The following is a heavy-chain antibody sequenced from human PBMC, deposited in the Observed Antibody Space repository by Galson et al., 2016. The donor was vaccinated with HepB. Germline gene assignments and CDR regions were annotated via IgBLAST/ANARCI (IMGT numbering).Heavy chain of an antibody. CDR2: MNPNSGNT. V-gene: IGHV1-8*01. J-gene: IGHJ4*02. CDR1: GYTFSSYD. CDR3: ATWRSRGDRRSYIDF. D-gene: IGHD3-16*01. Sequence: SVKDSCKASGYTFSSYDINWVRQATGQGPEWMGWMNPNSGNTGYAQKFQGRVTMTRDTSTRTAYMELSRLRSEDTAVYYCATWRSRGDRRSYIDFWGQGTLVTVSS.